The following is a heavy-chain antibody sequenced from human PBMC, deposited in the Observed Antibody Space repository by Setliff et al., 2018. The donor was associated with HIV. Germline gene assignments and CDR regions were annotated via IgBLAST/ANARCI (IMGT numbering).Heavy chain of an antibody. CDR2: VYNTGIT. V-gene: IGHV4-59*11. D-gene: IGHD6-19*01. CDR1: SDSTSNHY. J-gene: IGHJ4*02. Sequence: SSETLSLTCTVSSDSTSNHYWSWVRQPPGKGLEWIGYVYNTGITSYNPSLKSRLTISVDMSQNQVSLKMRSVTAADTAVYYCARVTRSGSGWFWEHYFDSWGQGSLVTVLL. CDR3: ARVTRSGSGWFWEHYFDS.